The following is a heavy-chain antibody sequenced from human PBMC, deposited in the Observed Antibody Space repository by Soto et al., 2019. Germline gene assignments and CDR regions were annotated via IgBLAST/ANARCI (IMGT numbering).Heavy chain of an antibody. CDR3: AREGLQWRNDYFYGMHV. CDR2: IIPIFGTA. V-gene: IGHV1-69*06. D-gene: IGHD6-19*01. CDR1: GDTFSSYA. J-gene: IGHJ6*01. Sequence: VQLVQSGAEVKKPGSSVKVSCKASGDTFSSYAISWVRQAPGQGLEWMGGIIPIFGTANYAQKFKGRVTITADKSTSTAYMELSCLRSADTDVYYCAREGLQWRNDYFYGMHVWGQGTTVTVSS.